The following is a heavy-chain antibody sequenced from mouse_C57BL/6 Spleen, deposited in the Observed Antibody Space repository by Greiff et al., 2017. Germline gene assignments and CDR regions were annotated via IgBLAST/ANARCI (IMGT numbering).Heavy chain of an antibody. J-gene: IGHJ1*03. Sequence: QVHVKQSGAELVKPGASVKLSCKASGYTFTSYWMQWVKQRPGQGLEWIGEIDPSDSYTNYNQKFKGKATLTVDTSSSTAYMQLSSLTSEDSAVYYCARYLYGNYVGRYFDVWGTGTTVTVSS. V-gene: IGHV1-50*01. CDR3: ARYLYGNYVGRYFDV. CDR2: IDPSDSYT. D-gene: IGHD2-1*01. CDR1: GYTFTSYW.